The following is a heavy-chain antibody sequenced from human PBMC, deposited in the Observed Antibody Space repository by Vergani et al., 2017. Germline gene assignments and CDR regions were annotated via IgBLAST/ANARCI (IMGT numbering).Heavy chain of an antibody. D-gene: IGHD3-10*01. CDR2: ISYDGSNK. Sequence: QVQLVESGGGVVQPGRSLRLSCAASGFTFSSYGMHWVRQAPGKGLEWVAVISYDGSNKYYADSVKGRFTISSDNSKNTLYLQMNSLRAEDTAVYYCACGRGGGPREEWGQGTLVTVSS. CDR1: GFTFSSYG. V-gene: IGHV3-30*03. J-gene: IGHJ4*02. CDR3: ACGRGGGPREE.